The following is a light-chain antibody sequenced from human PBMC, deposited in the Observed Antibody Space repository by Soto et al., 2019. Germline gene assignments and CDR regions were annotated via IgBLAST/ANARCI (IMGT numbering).Light chain of an antibody. Sequence: QSVLTQPASVSGSPGQSITISCTGTSSDVGGYNYVSWYQQHPGKAPKLMIYEVSNRPSGVSNPFSGYKSGNTASLTISGLQSEDEADYYCSSYTSSSTVYVFGTGTKLTVL. V-gene: IGLV2-14*01. J-gene: IGLJ1*01. CDR2: EVS. CDR3: SSYTSSSTVYV. CDR1: SSDVGGYNY.